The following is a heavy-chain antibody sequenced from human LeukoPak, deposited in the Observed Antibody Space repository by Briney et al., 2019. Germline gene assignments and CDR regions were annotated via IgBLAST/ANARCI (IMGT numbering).Heavy chain of an antibody. CDR3: ARESLGFGELSPIYYYYGMDV. J-gene: IGHJ6*02. Sequence: PSETLSLTRTVSGGSISSYYWSWIRQPAGKGLEWIGRIYTSGSTNYNPSLKSRVTMSVDTSKNQFSLKLSSVTAADTAVYYCARESLGFGELSPIYYYYGMDVWGQGTTVTVSS. CDR2: IYTSGST. CDR1: GGSISSYY. V-gene: IGHV4-4*07. D-gene: IGHD3-10*01.